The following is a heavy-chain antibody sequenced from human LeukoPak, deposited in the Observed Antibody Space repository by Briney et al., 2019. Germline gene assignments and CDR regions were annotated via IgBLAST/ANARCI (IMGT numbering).Heavy chain of an antibody. J-gene: IGHJ4*02. CDR2: IHHSGST. V-gene: IGHV4-39*07. CDR3: AGYYDFWSGYSTFDY. D-gene: IGHD3-3*01. CDR1: GGSISSSSYY. Sequence: PSETLSLTCTVSGGSISSSSYYWGWIRQPPGKGLEWIGSIHHSGSTYYNPSLKSRVTISVDTSKNQFSLKLSSVTAADTAVYYCAGYYDFWSGYSTFDYWGQGTLVTVSS.